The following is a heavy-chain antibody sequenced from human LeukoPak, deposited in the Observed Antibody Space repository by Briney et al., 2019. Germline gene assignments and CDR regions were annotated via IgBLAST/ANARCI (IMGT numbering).Heavy chain of an antibody. J-gene: IGHJ3*02. CDR2: IYYSGST. CDR3: AREGDSSGYYAFDI. V-gene: IGHV4-59*01. Sequence: SETLSLTCTVSGGSISSYYWSWIRQPPGKGLEWIGYIYYSGSTNYNPSLKSRVTISVDTSKNQFSLKLSSVTAADTAVYYCAREGDSSGYYAFDIWGQGTMVTVSS. D-gene: IGHD3-22*01. CDR1: GGSISSYY.